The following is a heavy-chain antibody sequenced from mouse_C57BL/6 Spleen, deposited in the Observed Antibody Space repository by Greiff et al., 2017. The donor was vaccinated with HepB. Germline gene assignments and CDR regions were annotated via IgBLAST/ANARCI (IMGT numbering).Heavy chain of an antibody. D-gene: IGHD2-4*01. CDR1: GFTFSDYG. CDR2: ISSGSSTI. J-gene: IGHJ2*01. V-gene: IGHV5-17*01. CDR3: ARHDFYFDY. Sequence: EVKVVESGGGLVKPGGSLKLSCAASGFTFSDYGMHWVRQAPEKGLEWVAYISSGSSTIYYADTVKGRCTISRDNAKNSLFLQMTSLRSEDTAMYYCARHDFYFDYWGQGTTLTVSS.